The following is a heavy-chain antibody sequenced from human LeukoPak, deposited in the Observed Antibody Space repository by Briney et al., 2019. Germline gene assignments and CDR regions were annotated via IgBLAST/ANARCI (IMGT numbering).Heavy chain of an antibody. CDR1: GFTFSSYE. D-gene: IGHD5-18*01. CDR2: ISSSGSTI. CDR3: AKGGGTAMAVYYYYGMDV. J-gene: IGHJ6*02. V-gene: IGHV3-48*03. Sequence: GGSLRPSCAASGFTFSSYEMNWVRQAPGKGLEWVSYISSSGSTIYYADSVKGRFTISRDNSKNTLYLQMNSLRAEDTAVYYCAKGGGTAMAVYYYYGMDVWGQGTTVTVSS.